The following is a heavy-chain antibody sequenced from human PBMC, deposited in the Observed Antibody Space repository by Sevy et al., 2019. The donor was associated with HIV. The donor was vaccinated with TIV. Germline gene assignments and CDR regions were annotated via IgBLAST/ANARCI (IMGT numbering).Heavy chain of an antibody. CDR1: GGSITSLY. V-gene: IGHV4-59*08. J-gene: IGHJ5*01. CDR3: AGENAWGRGYS. D-gene: IGHD1-26*01. Sequence: SETLSLTCTVSGGSITSLYWNWIRQPPGKGLEWIANIYYNGHINYNPSLKSRVTISLDTSKNQFSLRLSSVTAADTAMYYCAGENAWGRGYSGGQGTLVTVSS. CDR2: IYYNGHI.